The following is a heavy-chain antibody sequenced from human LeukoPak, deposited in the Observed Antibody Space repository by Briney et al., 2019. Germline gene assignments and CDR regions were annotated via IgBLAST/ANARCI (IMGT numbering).Heavy chain of an antibody. CDR2: IKQDGSEE. CDR3: ARIFSVYYVFDY. D-gene: IGHD5/OR15-5a*01. V-gene: IGHV3-7*01. J-gene: IGHJ4*02. Sequence: GGSLRLSCAASGFIFSNYWMGWVRLAPGRGLEWVANIKQDGSEEYYVDSVKGRFTISRDNAKNSMYLQMNSLRADDTAVYYCARIFSVYYVFDYWGQGTPVTASS. CDR1: GFIFSNYW.